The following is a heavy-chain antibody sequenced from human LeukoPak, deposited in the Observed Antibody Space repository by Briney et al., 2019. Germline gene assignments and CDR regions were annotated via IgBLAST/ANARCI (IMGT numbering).Heavy chain of an antibody. CDR3: ARHRECGGSYYIED. Sequence: GESLKISCKGSGYNIINYWIGWVRQKPGKGLEWMGIIHPRDSDTRYSPSFLGQVSLSVDTSTSTAYLHWSSLEASDTAIYHCARHRECGGSYYIEDWGQGAPVTVSS. J-gene: IGHJ4*02. V-gene: IGHV5-51*01. CDR1: GYNIINYW. D-gene: IGHD3-10*01. CDR2: IHPRDSDT.